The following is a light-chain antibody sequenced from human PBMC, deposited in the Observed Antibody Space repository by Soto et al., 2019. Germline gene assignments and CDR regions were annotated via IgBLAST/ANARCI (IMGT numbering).Light chain of an antibody. V-gene: IGKV3-11*01. CDR1: QSISSY. CDR3: HQRSTWPFT. J-gene: IGKJ3*01. Sequence: IVLTQSPATLSLSPGERATLSSRASQSISSYLAWYQQKPDQAPRLLIYDASNRATGIPARFSGSGSGTDFTLTISSLEPEDFAVYYCHQRSTWPFTFGPGTKVDI. CDR2: DAS.